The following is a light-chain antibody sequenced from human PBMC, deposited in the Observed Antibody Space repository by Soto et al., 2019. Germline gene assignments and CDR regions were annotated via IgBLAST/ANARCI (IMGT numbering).Light chain of an antibody. V-gene: IGKV1-17*01. Sequence: DIQMTQSPSSLSASVGDRVIITCRASQGIRNDLGWYQQKPWKAPQRLIYAASSLQSGVPSRFSCSGSWTEFSIPISSLQPEDFSTYYCLQHNSYPPTFGQGTKVEIK. CDR2: AAS. CDR3: LQHNSYPPT. CDR1: QGIRND. J-gene: IGKJ1*01.